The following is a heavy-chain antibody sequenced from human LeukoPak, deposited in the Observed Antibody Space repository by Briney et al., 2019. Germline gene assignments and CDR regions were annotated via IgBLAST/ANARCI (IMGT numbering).Heavy chain of an antibody. CDR2: ISSSSSYI. CDR3: TTGGIQYGAY. CDR1: GFTFSSYS. V-gene: IGHV3-21*03. D-gene: IGHD6-13*01. Sequence: PGGSLRLSCAASGFTFSSYSMNWVRQAPGKGLEWVSSISSSSSYIYYADSVKGRFTISRDNAKNSLYLQMNSLKTEDTAVYYCTTGGIQYGAYWGQGTLVTVSS. J-gene: IGHJ4*02.